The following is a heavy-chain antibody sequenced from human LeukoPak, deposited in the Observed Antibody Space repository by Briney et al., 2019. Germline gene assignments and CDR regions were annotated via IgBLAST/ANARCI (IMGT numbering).Heavy chain of an antibody. Sequence: SETLSLTCTVSGYSISSGDYYWSCIRQPPGKGLEWIGRISSSGCTNYNQSLNSLITISLETSKNQFSLRLSSVTAADYYVYFCARGPYSYDSSAAFDIWAKGTMVTVSS. CDR1: GYSISSGDYY. D-gene: IGHD3-22*01. CDR3: ARGPYSYDSSAAFDI. CDR2: ISSSGCT. J-gene: IGHJ3*02. V-gene: IGHV4-61*02.